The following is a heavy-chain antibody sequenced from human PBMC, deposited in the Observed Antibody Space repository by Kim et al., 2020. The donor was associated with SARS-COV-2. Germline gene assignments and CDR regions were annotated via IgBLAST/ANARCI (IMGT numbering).Heavy chain of an antibody. Sequence: GGSLRLSCAASGFTFSSYAMSWVRQAPGKGLEWVSAISGSGGSTYYADSVKGRFTISRDNSKNTLYLQMNSLGAEDTAVYYCASLKGGSGSYYNPYYYGMDVWGQGTTVTVSS. J-gene: IGHJ6*02. CDR1: GFTFSSYA. CDR3: ASLKGGSGSYYNPYYYGMDV. V-gene: IGHV3-23*01. CDR2: ISGSGGST. D-gene: IGHD3-10*01.